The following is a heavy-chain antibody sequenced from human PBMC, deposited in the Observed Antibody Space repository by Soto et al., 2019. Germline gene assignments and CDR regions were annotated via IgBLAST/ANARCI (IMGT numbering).Heavy chain of an antibody. Sequence: QVHLLQSGAEVQKPGASVEVSCKTSGYTFNDFGITWVRQAPGLGLEWLGWIYSKAGKMNFAPKFQNRVIMTTDTSTSTAFMELTSLTFDDSAIYFCARDIAFDIDYWGQGTLVTVS. CDR1: GYTFNDFG. D-gene: IGHD2-15*01. CDR3: ARDIAFDIDY. CDR2: IYSKAGKM. V-gene: IGHV1-18*01. J-gene: IGHJ4*02.